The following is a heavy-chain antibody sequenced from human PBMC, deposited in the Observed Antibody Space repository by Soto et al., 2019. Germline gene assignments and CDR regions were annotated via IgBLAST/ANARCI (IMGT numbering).Heavy chain of an antibody. CDR3: ARDPDPTFRDSGSHPSI. CDR2: ISYDGSSSTI. J-gene: IGHJ3*02. CDR1: GFTFSSYG. D-gene: IGHD1-26*01. V-gene: IGHV3-30*03. Sequence: GGSLRLSCAASGFTFSSYGMHWVRQAPGKGLEWVAVISYDGSSSTIYYADSVKGRFTISRDNAKNSLYLQMNSLRDEDTAVYYCARDPDPTFRDSGSHPSIWGQGTMVTVSS.